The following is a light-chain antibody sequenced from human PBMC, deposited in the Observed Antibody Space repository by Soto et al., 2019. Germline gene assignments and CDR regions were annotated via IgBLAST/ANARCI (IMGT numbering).Light chain of an antibody. CDR2: DAS. CDR3: QQSYRTPT. J-gene: IGKJ5*01. CDR1: QSVSRSY. V-gene: IGKV3D-20*02. Sequence: EILFTQSPGILSLSPGERAPLSCRASQSVSRSYLACYQQKPCHAPRLLIYDASNRATGIPASFSGSASGTDYPLTISRLPPEDSATYYCQQSYRTPTFGHGTRLEIK.